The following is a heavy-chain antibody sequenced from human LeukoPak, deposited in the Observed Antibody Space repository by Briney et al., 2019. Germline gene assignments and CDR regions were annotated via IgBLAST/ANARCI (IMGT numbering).Heavy chain of an antibody. Sequence: GESLKISCKGSGYSFTSYWISWVRQMAGKGLEWMGRIDPSDSYTNYSPSFQGHVSISADKSMSTAYLQWTSLKASDTAIYYCARGLYSGYYMSGYWGQGTRVTVSS. CDR3: ARGLYSGYYMSGY. J-gene: IGHJ4*02. V-gene: IGHV5-10-1*01. CDR1: GYSFTSYW. CDR2: IDPSDSYT. D-gene: IGHD5-12*01.